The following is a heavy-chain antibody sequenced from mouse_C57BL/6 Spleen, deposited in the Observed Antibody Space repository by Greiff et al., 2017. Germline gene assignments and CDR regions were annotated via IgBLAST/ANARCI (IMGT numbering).Heavy chain of an antibody. J-gene: IGHJ1*03. CDR3: AGYYDWYFDV. V-gene: IGHV3-6*01. D-gene: IGHD2-3*01. CDR1: GYSITSGYY. CDR2: ISYDGSN. Sequence: DVKLVESGPGLVKPSQSLSLTCSVTGYSITSGYYWNWIRQFPGNKLEWMGYISYDGSNNYNPSLKNRISITRDTSKNQFFLKLNSVTTEDTATYYCAGYYDWYFDVWGTGTTVTVSS.